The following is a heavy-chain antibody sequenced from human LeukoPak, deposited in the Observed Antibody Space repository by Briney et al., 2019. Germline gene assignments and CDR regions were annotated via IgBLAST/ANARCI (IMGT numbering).Heavy chain of an antibody. D-gene: IGHD6-19*01. CDR1: VFTLSIYW. Sequence: GGSLRLSCAASVFTLSIYWKSWVREAPGKRWEGVANIKQEGCERYYMESAEGRFTMSRDNAKKTLFMQMNSVRAEDTAVYCCVRDGSIGYFFDYWGQGTLVTVS. V-gene: IGHV3-7*01. CDR3: VRDGSIGYFFDY. J-gene: IGHJ4*02. CDR2: IKQEGCER.